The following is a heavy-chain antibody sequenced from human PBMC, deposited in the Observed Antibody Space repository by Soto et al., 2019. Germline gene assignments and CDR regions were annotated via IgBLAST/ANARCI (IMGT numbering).Heavy chain of an antibody. CDR3: ARDMTGADDY. D-gene: IGHD3-9*01. V-gene: IGHV3-74*01. J-gene: IGHJ4*02. CDR2: IDPYDTGI. CDR1: GFTFSQYW. Sequence: VHLVESGGGVVQPGGSLRLSCAASGFTFSQYWFHWVRRAPGKGLMWVSRIDPYDTGITDADSVTGGITISRQNARNTLYLQMDRLTAEDTAVCYCARDMTGADDYRGQGTLVTVSS.